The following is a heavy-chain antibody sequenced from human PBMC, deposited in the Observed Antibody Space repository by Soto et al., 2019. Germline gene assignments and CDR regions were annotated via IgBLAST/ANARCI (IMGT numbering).Heavy chain of an antibody. D-gene: IGHD3-3*01. CDR2: INPSGGST. Sequence: QVQLVQSGAEVKKPGASVKVSCKASGYTFTSYYMHWVRQAPGQGLEWMGIINPSGGSTSYAQKFQGRVTMTRDTSMSTGYMELSSLRSEDTAVYYCARGPEDTIFGVVLAFDIWGQGTMVTVSS. J-gene: IGHJ3*02. CDR1: GYTFTSYY. V-gene: IGHV1-46*01. CDR3: ARGPEDTIFGVVLAFDI.